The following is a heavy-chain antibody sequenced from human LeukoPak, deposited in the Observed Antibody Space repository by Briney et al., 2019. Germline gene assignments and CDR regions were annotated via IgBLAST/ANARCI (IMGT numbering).Heavy chain of an antibody. Sequence: GGSLRLSCAASGFTFSSYSMNWVRQAPGKGLEGGSYISCSDNTIYYADYVKGRFTIDRDNARNSLYMHMLTLGDEDADVYACARVNRGYSFGRLDYWGQGTLVTVSS. CDR3: ARVNRGYSFGRLDY. J-gene: IGHJ4*02. V-gene: IGHV3-48*02. CDR2: ISCSDNTI. CDR1: GFTFSSYS. D-gene: IGHD5-12*01.